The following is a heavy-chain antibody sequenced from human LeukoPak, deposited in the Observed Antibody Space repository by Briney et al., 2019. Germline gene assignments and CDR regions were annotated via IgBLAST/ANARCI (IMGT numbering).Heavy chain of an antibody. CDR1: GDSVSSNSAT. Sequence: SQTLSLTCAISGDSVSSNSATWNWIRQSPSRGLEWLGRTYYKSKWYNDYAVSVKSRITINSDTSKNQFSLQLNSVTPEDTAVYYCGRVSSPWSPRDAFGIWGQGTMVTVSP. V-gene: IGHV6-1*01. CDR2: TYYKSKWYN. J-gene: IGHJ3*02. CDR3: GRVSSPWSPRDAFGI. D-gene: IGHD1-26*01.